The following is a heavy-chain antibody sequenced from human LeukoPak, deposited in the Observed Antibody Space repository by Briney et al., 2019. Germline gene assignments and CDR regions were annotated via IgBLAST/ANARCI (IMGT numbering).Heavy chain of an antibody. CDR1: GFTFSSYD. CDR3: ARAPHGDYFDY. D-gene: IGHD4-17*01. J-gene: IGHJ4*02. Sequence: PGGSLRLSCAASGFTFSSYDMHWVRQATGKGPEWVSAISTAGDTYYPGSVKGRFTISRENAKNSLYLQMNSLRAGDTAVYYCARAPHGDYFDYWGQGTLVTVSS. V-gene: IGHV3-13*01. CDR2: ISTAGDT.